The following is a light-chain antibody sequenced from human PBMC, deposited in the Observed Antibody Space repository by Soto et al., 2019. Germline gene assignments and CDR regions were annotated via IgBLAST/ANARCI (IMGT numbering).Light chain of an antibody. Sequence: IQVTQSPSSLSASIDDRVTITCRASQTVNTYLHWYQQKPGKAPKLLIFAASTLVRGVPSRFSGSGSGTEFTLTISSLQPDDFATYYCQQYTNYPWTFGQGTKVDVK. J-gene: IGKJ1*01. CDR1: QTVNTY. CDR2: AAS. CDR3: QQYTNYPWT. V-gene: IGKV1-5*01.